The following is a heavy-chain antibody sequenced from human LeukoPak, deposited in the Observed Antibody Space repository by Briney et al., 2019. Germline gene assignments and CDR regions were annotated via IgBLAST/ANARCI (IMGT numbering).Heavy chain of an antibody. Sequence: LGESLQISCEGSGYTFRSYWIGWVRQLPGKDLEWMGMIYPDDSDTRYSPSFQGQVTFSADLSLNTAYLQWISLEASDTAIYYCTRQSQACSTGSCYVVSWGQGTQVTVSS. CDR3: TRQSQACSTGSCYVVS. V-gene: IGHV5-51*01. J-gene: IGHJ5*01. CDR2: IYPDDSDT. CDR1: GYTFRSYW. D-gene: IGHD2-15*01.